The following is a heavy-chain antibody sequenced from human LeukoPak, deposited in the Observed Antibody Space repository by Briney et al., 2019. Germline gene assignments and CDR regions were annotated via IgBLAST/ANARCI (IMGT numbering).Heavy chain of an antibody. J-gene: IGHJ4*02. CDR3: ARDQESFDY. CDR1: GYTFTSNY. Sequence: ASVKVSCKASGYTFTSNYIHWVRQAPGQGLEWMGMIYPRDGSTSYAQKFQGRVTVTRDTSTSTVHMELSGLRSEDTAVYYCARDQESFDYWGQGTLVTVSS. V-gene: IGHV1-46*01. CDR2: IYPRDGST.